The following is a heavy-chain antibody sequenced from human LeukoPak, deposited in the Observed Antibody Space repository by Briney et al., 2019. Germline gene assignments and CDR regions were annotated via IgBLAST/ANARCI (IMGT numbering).Heavy chain of an antibody. Sequence: KPSETLSLTCTVSGGSISSYYWSWIRQPPGKGLEWIGYIYYSGSTNYNPSLKSRVTISVDTSKNQFSLKLSFVTAADTAVYYCARLNGYCSSTSCYNYYGMDVWGQGTTVTVSS. CDR1: GGSISSYY. CDR3: ARLNGYCSSTSCYNYYGMDV. J-gene: IGHJ6*02. D-gene: IGHD2-2*02. V-gene: IGHV4-59*08. CDR2: IYYSGST.